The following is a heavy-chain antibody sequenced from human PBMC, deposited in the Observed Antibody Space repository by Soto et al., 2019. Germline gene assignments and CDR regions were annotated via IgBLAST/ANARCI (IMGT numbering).Heavy chain of an antibody. Sequence: ASVKVSCKASGYTFTRHYIYWVRQAPGEGLQWMGFINPSGGSPVYPQKFQGTVTMTSDTSTTTVYMELSSLRSEDTGVYYCARSRAPGASDAFDIWGQGTMVTVSS. CDR3: ARSRAPGASDAFDI. D-gene: IGHD2-8*02. CDR2: INPSGGSP. V-gene: IGHV1-46*01. CDR1: GYTFTRHY. J-gene: IGHJ3*02.